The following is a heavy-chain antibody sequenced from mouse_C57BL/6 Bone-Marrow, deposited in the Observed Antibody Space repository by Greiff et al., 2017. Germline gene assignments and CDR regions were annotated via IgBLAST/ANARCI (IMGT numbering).Heavy chain of an antibody. J-gene: IGHJ4*01. CDR3: ARDSNHAMDY. CDR2: IYPRSGNT. D-gene: IGHD2-5*01. Sequence: QRVESGAELARPGASVKLSCKASGYTFTSYGISWVKQRTGQGLEWIGEIYPRSGNTYYNEKFKGKATLTADKSSSTAYMELRSLTSEDSAVYFCARDSNHAMDYWGQGTSVTVSS. V-gene: IGHV1-81*01. CDR1: GYTFTSYG.